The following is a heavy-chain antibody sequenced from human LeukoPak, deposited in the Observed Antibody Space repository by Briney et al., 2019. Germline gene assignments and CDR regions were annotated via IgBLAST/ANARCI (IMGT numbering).Heavy chain of an antibody. CDR2: IYYSGST. CDR1: GGSISSSSYY. V-gene: IGHV4-39*07. CDR3: ARVPTVVTPGFYYYYYMDV. J-gene: IGHJ6*03. D-gene: IGHD4-23*01. Sequence: SETLSLTCTVSGGSISSSSYYWGWIRQPPGKGLEWIGSIYYSGSTYYNPSLKSRVTISVDTSKNQFSLKLSSVTAADTAVYYCARVPTVVTPGFYYYYYMDVWGKGTTVTISS.